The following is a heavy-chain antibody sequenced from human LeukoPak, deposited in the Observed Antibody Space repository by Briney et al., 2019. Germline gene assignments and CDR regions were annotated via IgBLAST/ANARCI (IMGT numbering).Heavy chain of an antibody. D-gene: IGHD6-19*01. CDR2: IYTSGST. J-gene: IGHJ4*02. Sequence: PSETLSLTCIVSGGSISSYYWSWIRQPAGKGLEWIGRIYTSGSTNYNPSLKSRVTMSVDTSKNQFSLKLSSVTAADTAVYYCARGLYSSGWLTVDYWGQGTLVTVSS. V-gene: IGHV4-4*07. CDR3: ARGLYSSGWLTVDY. CDR1: GGSISSYY.